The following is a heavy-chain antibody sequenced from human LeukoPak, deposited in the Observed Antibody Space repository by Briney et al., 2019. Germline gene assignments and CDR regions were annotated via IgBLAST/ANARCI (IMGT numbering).Heavy chain of an antibody. J-gene: IGHJ4*02. CDR3: ASTLRLGWLQLFGYFDY. Sequence: SETLSLTCAVSGGSISSSNWWSWVRQPPGKGLEWIGEIYHSGSTNYNPSLKSRVTISVDTSKNQFSLKLSSVTAADTAVYYCASTLRLGWLQLFGYFDYWGQGTLVTVSS. CDR1: GGSISSSNW. CDR2: IYHSGST. D-gene: IGHD5-24*01. V-gene: IGHV4-4*02.